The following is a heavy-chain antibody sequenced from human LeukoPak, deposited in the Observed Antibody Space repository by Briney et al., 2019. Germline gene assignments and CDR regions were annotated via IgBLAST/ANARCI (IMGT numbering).Heavy chain of an antibody. V-gene: IGHV3-7*04. Sequence: GGSLRLSCAASGFTLSAYWMSWVRQAPGKGLEWVANIKQDGSEKHYVDSVKGRFTISRDNAKNSLYLQMNSLRAEDTAVYYCARDIGASGIWGQGTMVTVSS. J-gene: IGHJ3*02. CDR1: GFTLSAYW. CDR2: IKQDGSEK. D-gene: IGHD1-26*01. CDR3: ARDIGASGI.